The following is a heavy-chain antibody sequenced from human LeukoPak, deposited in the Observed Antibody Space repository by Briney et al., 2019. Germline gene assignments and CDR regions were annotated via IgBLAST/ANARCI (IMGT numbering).Heavy chain of an antibody. CDR3: VKNRVVFNWNYAYYFDS. Sequence: GGSLRLSCAASGFTFSSYAMHWVRQAPGKGLEWVAVISYDGSNKYYADSVKGRFTISRDNSKNTLYLQMNSLRAEDTAVYYCVKNRVVFNWNYAYYFDSWGQGTLVTVSS. J-gene: IGHJ4*02. CDR1: GFTFSSYA. V-gene: IGHV3-30*04. CDR2: ISYDGSNK. D-gene: IGHD1-7*01.